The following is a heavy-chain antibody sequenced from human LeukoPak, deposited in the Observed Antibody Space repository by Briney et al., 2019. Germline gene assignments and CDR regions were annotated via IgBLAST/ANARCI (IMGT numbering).Heavy chain of an antibody. Sequence: SGGSLRLSCAASGFTFSSYAMSWVRQAPGRGLEWVSAISGSGGSTYYADSVKGRFTISRDNSKNTLYLQMNSLRAEDTAVYYCAKARILDYYDSSGYTAFDYWGQGTLVTVSS. J-gene: IGHJ4*02. V-gene: IGHV3-23*01. D-gene: IGHD3-22*01. CDR3: AKARILDYYDSSGYTAFDY. CDR2: ISGSGGST. CDR1: GFTFSSYA.